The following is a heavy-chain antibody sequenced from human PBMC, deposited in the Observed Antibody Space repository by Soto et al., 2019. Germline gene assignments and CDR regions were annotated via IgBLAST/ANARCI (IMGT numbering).Heavy chain of an antibody. V-gene: IGHV3-33*01. Sequence: QVQLVESGGGVVQPGKSLRLSCAASGFTFSTYGMHWVRQAPGKGLEWVAVIWYDGSNKYNGDSLKGRFTISRDNSKNTLYLQINNLRAEDTAVYYCGSDGALGDTAVVYSWGQGTLVTVSS. CDR2: IWYDGSNK. J-gene: IGHJ4*02. D-gene: IGHD5-18*01. CDR3: GSDGALGDTAVVYS. CDR1: GFTFSTYG.